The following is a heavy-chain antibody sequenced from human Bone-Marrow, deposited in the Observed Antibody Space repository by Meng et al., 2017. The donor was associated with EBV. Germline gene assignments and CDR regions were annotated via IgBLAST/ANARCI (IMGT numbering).Heavy chain of an antibody. J-gene: IGHJ4*02. Sequence: QVQLQQWGAGLLKPSXXLSLTCAVYGGSFNDYYWSWIRQPPGKGLEWIGEINHSGSTNYNPSLKSRVTILLDTSKNQFTLKLNSVTVADTAIYYCARDPDGQIDYGGQGTLVTVSS. CDR1: GGSFNDYY. CDR3: ARDPDGQIDY. V-gene: IGHV4-34*01. CDR2: INHSGST.